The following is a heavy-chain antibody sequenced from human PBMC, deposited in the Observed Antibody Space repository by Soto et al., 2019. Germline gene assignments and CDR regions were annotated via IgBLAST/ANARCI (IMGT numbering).Heavy chain of an antibody. CDR3: ARDRGAARPVYYYYYGMDV. V-gene: IGHV3-30-3*01. D-gene: IGHD6-6*01. CDR2: ISYDGSNK. CDR1: GLTFSSYA. J-gene: IGHJ6*02. Sequence: HPGGSLRLSCAASGLTFSSYAMHWVRQAPGKGLEWVAVISYDGSNKYYADSVKGRFTISRDNSKNTLYLQMNSLRAEETAVYYCARDRGAARPVYYYYYGMDVWGQGTTVTVSS.